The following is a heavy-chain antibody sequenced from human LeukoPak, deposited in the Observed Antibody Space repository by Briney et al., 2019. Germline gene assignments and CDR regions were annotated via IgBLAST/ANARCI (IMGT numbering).Heavy chain of an antibody. V-gene: IGHV1-8*01. CDR3: ARSTLSAIFGVVIDRRFDY. J-gene: IGHJ4*02. CDR1: GYTFTSYV. Sequence: GALVKVSSKASGYTFTSYVINWVGQATGQGLEWRGWMRPNSGNTGYAQKFQGRVTMTRNIYISTAYMELSSLRSEDTAVYYCARSTLSAIFGVVIDRRFDYWGQGTLVTVSS. CDR2: MRPNSGNT. D-gene: IGHD3-3*01.